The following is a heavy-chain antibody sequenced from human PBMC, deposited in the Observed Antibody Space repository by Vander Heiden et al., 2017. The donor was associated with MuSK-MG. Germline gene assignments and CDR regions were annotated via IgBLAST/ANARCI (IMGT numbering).Heavy chain of an antibody. Sequence: EVQLLESGGGLVQPGGSLRLSCAASGFTFSSYAMSWVRQAPGKGLEWVEAIIGSGGSTYYADPGKGRFTISRDNSKNTLYLQMNSLRAEDTAVYYCAKGPSGSSGWYYYYYGMDVWGQGTTVTVSS. CDR1: GFTFSSYA. V-gene: IGHV3-23*01. D-gene: IGHD6-19*01. CDR2: IIGSGGST. CDR3: AKGPSGSSGWYYYYYGMDV. J-gene: IGHJ6*02.